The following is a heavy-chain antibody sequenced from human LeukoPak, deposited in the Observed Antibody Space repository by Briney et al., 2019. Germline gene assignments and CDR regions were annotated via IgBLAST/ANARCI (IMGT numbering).Heavy chain of an antibody. V-gene: IGHV4-61*02. Sequence: PSETLSLTCTVSGGSISSGSYFWSWIRQPAGKGLEWIGRIYTSGSTNYNPSLKSRVTISVDTSKNQFSLKLRSVTAADTAVYYCARHARGLISYWGQGTLVTVSS. J-gene: IGHJ4*02. D-gene: IGHD3-10*01. CDR1: GGSISSGSYF. CDR2: IYTSGST. CDR3: ARHARGLISY.